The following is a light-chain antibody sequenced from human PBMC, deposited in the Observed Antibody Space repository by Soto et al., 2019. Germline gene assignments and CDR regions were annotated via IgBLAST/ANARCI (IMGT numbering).Light chain of an antibody. V-gene: IGKV1-17*03. Sequence: DIQMTQSPSAMSASVGDRVTITCLASQGISNYLAWFQQKPGKVPKLLIFATSRLQTGVPSRFSGSGSGTEFTLTISSLQPEDFATYYCQQVHSFPLTFGPGTKVDIK. CDR1: QGISNY. CDR2: ATS. J-gene: IGKJ3*01. CDR3: QQVHSFPLT.